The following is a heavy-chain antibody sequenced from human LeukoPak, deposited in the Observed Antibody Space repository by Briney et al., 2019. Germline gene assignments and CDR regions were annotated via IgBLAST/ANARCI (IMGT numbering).Heavy chain of an antibody. CDR3: ARDLGSSWS. CDR2: ITGSGGGT. Sequence: GGSLRLSCAASGFTFSNYAMIWVRQAPEKGLEWVSAITGSGGGTYYADSVKGRFTISRDNSKNTLYLQMNSLRAEDTAVYYCARDLGSSWSWGQGTLVTVSS. CDR1: GFTFSNYA. J-gene: IGHJ5*02. D-gene: IGHD6-13*01. V-gene: IGHV3-23*01.